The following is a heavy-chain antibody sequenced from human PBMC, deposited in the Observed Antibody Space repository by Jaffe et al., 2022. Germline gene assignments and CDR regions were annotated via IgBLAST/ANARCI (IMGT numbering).Heavy chain of an antibody. D-gene: IGHD3-16*01. J-gene: IGHJ4*02. V-gene: IGHV4-34*01. CDR3: ARINMITFGGVIDY. Sequence: QVQLQQWGAGLLKPSETLSLTCAVYGGSFSVYYWSWIRQPPGKGLEWIGEINHSGSTNYNPSLKSRVTISVDTSKNQFSLKMRSVTAADTAVYSCARINMITFGGVIDYWGQGTLVTVSS. CDR1: GGSFSVYY. CDR2: INHSGST.